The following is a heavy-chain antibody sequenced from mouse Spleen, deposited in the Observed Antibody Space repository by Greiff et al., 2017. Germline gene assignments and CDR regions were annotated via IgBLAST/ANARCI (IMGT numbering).Heavy chain of an antibody. V-gene: IGHV5-9-3*01. Sequence: EVQRVESGGGLVKLGGSLKLSCAASGFTFSSYAMSWVRQTPEKRLEWVATISSGGGNTYYPDSVKGRFTISRDNAKNTLYLQMSSLKSEDTAMYYCARRGYGNYVDYWGQGTTLTVSS. CDR1: GFTFSSYA. D-gene: IGHD2-10*02. CDR3: ARRGYGNYVDY. CDR2: ISSGGGNT. J-gene: IGHJ2*01.